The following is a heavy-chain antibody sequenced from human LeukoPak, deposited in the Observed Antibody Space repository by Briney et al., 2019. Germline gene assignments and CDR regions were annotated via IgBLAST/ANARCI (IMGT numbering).Heavy chain of an antibody. Sequence: GGSLRLSCSASGFILRNYAIHWLRQPPGERPEYVSGMSTNGGSTYYADSVKGRFTSSRDNSKSTLYLQMSSLRVEDTVVYYCVSHWNHPVYWGQGTLVTVSS. D-gene: IGHD1-1*01. CDR1: GFILRNYA. V-gene: IGHV3-64D*09. CDR2: MSTNGGST. J-gene: IGHJ4*02. CDR3: VSHWNHPVY.